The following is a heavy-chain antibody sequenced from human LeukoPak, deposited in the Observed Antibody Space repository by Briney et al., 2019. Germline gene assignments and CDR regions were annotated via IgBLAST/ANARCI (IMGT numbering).Heavy chain of an antibody. Sequence: PGGSLRLSCADSGFTFSSYAMNWVRQAPGKGLEWVSSISGSGGNTYYADSVKGRFTISRDNSKNTLYLQMNSLRAEDTAVYYCAKSYCGGDCYSGFDYWGQGTLVTVSS. CDR1: GFTFSSYA. V-gene: IGHV3-23*01. J-gene: IGHJ4*02. CDR2: ISGSGGNT. D-gene: IGHD2-21*02. CDR3: AKSYCGGDCYSGFDY.